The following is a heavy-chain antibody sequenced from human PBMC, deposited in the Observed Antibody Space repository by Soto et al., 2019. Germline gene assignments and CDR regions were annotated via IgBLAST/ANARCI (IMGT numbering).Heavy chain of an antibody. D-gene: IGHD3-3*01. Sequence: SQTLSLTCAISGYSVSSNSAAWNWIRQSPSRGLEWLGRTYYRSKWYNDYAVSVKSRITINPDTSKNQFSLQLNSVTPEDTAVYYCARDLSFSNHLIRFWEWLPSRWFDPWGQGTLVTVSS. CDR1: GYSVSSNSAA. V-gene: IGHV6-1*01. CDR3: ARDLSFSNHLIRFWEWLPSRWFDP. CDR2: TYYRSKWYN. J-gene: IGHJ5*02.